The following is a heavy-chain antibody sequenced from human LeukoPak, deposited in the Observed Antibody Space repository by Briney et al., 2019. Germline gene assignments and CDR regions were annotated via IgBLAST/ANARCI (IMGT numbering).Heavy chain of an antibody. J-gene: IGHJ4*02. Sequence: GGSLRLSCAASAFTVSSNCMIWVRQPPGKGLEWVSVIYSAGSTYNADSVKGRFTISRHNSKNTVYVQMDNLRPEDTAVYYCAREGSSGFVGYWGQGTLVTVSS. CDR2: IYSAGST. D-gene: IGHD6-19*01. CDR3: AREGSSGFVGY. V-gene: IGHV3-53*04. CDR1: AFTVSSNC.